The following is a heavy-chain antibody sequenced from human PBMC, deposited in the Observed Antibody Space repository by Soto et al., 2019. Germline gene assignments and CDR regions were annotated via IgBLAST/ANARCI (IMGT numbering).Heavy chain of an antibody. CDR2: INHRGNT. CDR1: GGSFSGYY. Sequence: QVQLQQWGAGLLKPSETLSLTCAVYGGSFSGYYWSWLRQAPGKGLEWIGEINHRGNTEYNPSLKSRVTMSVDTSKNQVSLTLSAVTAADTAVYSCARGAPARHAGFYYYILDVWGQGTTVTGSS. CDR3: ARGAPARHAGFYYYILDV. J-gene: IGHJ6*02. V-gene: IGHV4-34*01. D-gene: IGHD2-2*01.